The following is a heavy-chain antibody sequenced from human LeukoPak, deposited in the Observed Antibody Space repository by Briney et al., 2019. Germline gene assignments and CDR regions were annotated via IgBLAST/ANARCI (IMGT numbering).Heavy chain of an antibody. J-gene: IGHJ4*02. Sequence: ASVKVSCKASGYTFTSYDINWVRQATGQGLEWMGWMNPNSGNTGYAQKFQGRVTMTRNTSISTAYMELSSLRSEDTAVYYCARTLAATGRRVIDYWGQGTLVTVSS. CDR1: GYTFTSYD. D-gene: IGHD6-25*01. V-gene: IGHV1-8*01. CDR2: MNPNSGNT. CDR3: ARTLAATGRRVIDY.